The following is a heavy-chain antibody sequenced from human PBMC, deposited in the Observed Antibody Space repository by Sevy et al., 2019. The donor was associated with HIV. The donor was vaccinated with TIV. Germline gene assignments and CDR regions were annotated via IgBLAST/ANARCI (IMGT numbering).Heavy chain of an antibody. D-gene: IGHD1-7*01. CDR1: GFTFSKYW. CDR2: IKQDAGQK. V-gene: IGHV3-7*01. CDR3: ARDDGNYYFHY. Sequence: GGSLRLSCAASGFTFSKYWMGWVRQAPGKGLEWVANIKQDAGQKYYVDSVKGRFTISRDNAKNSLYLQMNSLRAEDTDGYVCARDDGNYYFHYWGQGTLVTVSS. J-gene: IGHJ4*02.